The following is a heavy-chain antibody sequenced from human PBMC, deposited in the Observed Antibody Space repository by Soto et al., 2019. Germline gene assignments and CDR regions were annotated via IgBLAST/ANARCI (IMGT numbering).Heavy chain of an antibody. J-gene: IGHJ4*02. V-gene: IGHV3-33*06. CDR1: GFTFSSYG. Sequence: QVQLVESGGGVVQPGRPLRLSCAASGFTFSSYGMHWVRQAPGKGLEWVAVIWYDGSNKYYADSVKGRFTISRDNSKNTLYLHMNSLRGDDTAVYYCAKRVAAGGYVDYWGQGTLVTVSS. CDR3: AKRVAAGGYVDY. CDR2: IWYDGSNK. D-gene: IGHD6-13*01.